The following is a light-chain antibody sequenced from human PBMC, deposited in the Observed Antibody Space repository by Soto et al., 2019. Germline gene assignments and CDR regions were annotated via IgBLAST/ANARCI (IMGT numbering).Light chain of an antibody. CDR2: DAS. J-gene: IGKJ1*01. V-gene: IGKV3-20*01. CDR3: QQYVSPWT. Sequence: EFVLTQSPGTLSLSPGERATLSCRASQTVRNNYLAWYQQKPGQAPRLLIYDASSRATGIPDRFSGGGSGTNFTLTINRLEPEDFAVYYCQQYVSPWTFGQGTKVDIK. CDR1: QTVRNNY.